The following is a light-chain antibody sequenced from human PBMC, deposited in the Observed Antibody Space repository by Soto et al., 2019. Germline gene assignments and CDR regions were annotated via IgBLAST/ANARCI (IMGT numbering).Light chain of an antibody. CDR3: QQYNEWPLT. V-gene: IGKV3-15*01. CDR1: QSVSNT. CDR2: GAS. J-gene: IGKJ4*01. Sequence: EIVMTQSPATLSVSPGERGTLSCRAIQSVSNTLAWYQQKPGQAPRLLIYGASTRATDIPPRFSGSGSGAEFTLTISSLQSEDFAVYYCQQYNEWPLTFGGGTKVEIK.